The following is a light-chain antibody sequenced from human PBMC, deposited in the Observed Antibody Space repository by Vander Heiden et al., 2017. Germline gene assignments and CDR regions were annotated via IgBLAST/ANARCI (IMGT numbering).Light chain of an antibody. J-gene: IGKJ4*01. CDR1: QSIGGW. CDR3: QQYGRYPHT. V-gene: IGKV1-5*01. CDR2: DAS. Sequence: DIQMTQSPSTLSASVGDRVTITCRASQSIGGWLAWYQQKPGKAPNLLIYDASSFGGGVPSRFSGRGSGKEFTLTISGLQPDDIATYYCQQYGRYPHTFGGGTKVGIK.